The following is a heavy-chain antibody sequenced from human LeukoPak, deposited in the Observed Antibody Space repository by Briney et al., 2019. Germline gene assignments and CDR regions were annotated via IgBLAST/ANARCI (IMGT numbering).Heavy chain of an antibody. Sequence: PSETLSLTCTVSGGSISSYYWSWIRQPPGKGLEWIGYIYYSGSTNYNPSLKSRVTISVDTSKNQFSLKLSSVTAADTAVYYCARGGCSSTSCYAWFDPWGQGTLVTVSS. V-gene: IGHV4-59*01. J-gene: IGHJ5*02. CDR3: ARGGCSSTSCYAWFDP. CDR1: GGSISSYY. D-gene: IGHD2-2*01. CDR2: IYYSGST.